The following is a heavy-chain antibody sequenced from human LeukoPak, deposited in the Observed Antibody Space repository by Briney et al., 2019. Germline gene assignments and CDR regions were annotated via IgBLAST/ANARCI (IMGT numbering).Heavy chain of an antibody. CDR2: IRQDGNEI. Sequence: GESLRLSCTASGFSCSTSWMTWVRQAPGKGLDWLANIRQDGNEIHYVDSVRGRFTISRDNAKNSLYLQMNSLRVEDTATYYCARGQNWLGPWGQGTLLTVSS. V-gene: IGHV3-7*01. J-gene: IGHJ5*02. CDR1: GFSCSTSW. CDR3: ARGQNWLGP.